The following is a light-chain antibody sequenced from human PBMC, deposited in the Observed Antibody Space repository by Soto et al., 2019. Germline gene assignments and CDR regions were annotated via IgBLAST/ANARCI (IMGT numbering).Light chain of an antibody. V-gene: IGKV1-27*01. CDR3: QQSYDMPWT. CDR2: AAS. Sequence: DVQMTQSPSSLSASLGDRVTITCRASQAIKKYVAWYQQKPGKVPKLLIYAASTLQSGVPSRFSGSGSGTDFTLTISSLQPEDFAAYYCQQSYDMPWTFGPGTKVDIK. CDR1: QAIKKY. J-gene: IGKJ1*01.